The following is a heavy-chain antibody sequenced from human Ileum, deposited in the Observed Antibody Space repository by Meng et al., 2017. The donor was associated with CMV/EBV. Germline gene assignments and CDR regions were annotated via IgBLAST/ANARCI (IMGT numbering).Heavy chain of an antibody. Sequence: GESLKISCAASGFYFTDAWLSWVRQAPGKGLEWVGRIKSKTDGGTTDYAAPVKGRFTISRDDSKNTLYLQMNSLKTEDTAVYYCTTDGGRYQLLYYYYYGMDVWGQGTTVTVSS. J-gene: IGHJ6*02. V-gene: IGHV3-15*01. CDR3: TTDGGRYQLLYYYYYGMDV. CDR1: GFYFTDAW. CDR2: IKSKTDGGTT. D-gene: IGHD2-2*01.